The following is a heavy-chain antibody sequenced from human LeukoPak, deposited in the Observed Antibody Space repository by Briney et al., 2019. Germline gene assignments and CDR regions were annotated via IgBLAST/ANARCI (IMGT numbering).Heavy chain of an antibody. CDR2: ISYDGSNR. D-gene: IGHD5-18*01. J-gene: IGHJ4*02. Sequence: GRSLRLSCAASGFTFSRYGMHWVRQAPDKGLEWVAVISYDGSNRYYADSVKGRFTISRDNSKNTLYLQMNSLRAEDTAVYFCARDGYEGRDYWGQGTLVTVSS. CDR1: GFTFSRYG. V-gene: IGHV3-30*03. CDR3: ARDGYEGRDY.